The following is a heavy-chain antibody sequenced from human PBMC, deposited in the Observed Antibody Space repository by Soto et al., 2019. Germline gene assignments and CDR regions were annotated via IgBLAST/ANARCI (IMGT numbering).Heavy chain of an antibody. Sequence: ALRLSCAASVFTFDDYAIHWVRQGPGKGLEWVSGISWNSGSIGYADSVKGRFTISRDNAKNSLYLQMNSLRAEDTALYYCAKDMGPHIVATTLDYWGQGTLVTVSS. CDR2: ISWNSGSI. D-gene: IGHD5-12*01. J-gene: IGHJ4*02. CDR1: VFTFDDYA. CDR3: AKDMGPHIVATTLDY. V-gene: IGHV3-9*01.